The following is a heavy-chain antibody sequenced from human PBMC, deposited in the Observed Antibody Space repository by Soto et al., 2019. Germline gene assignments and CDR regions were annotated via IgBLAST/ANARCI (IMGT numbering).Heavy chain of an antibody. CDR2: IHPSGQPI. J-gene: IGHJ3*01. CDR3: AGRVRR. CDR1: GFTFSSSE. D-gene: IGHD3-10*01. Sequence: EVQLVESGRGLVQPGGSLRLSCAVSGFTFSSSEMYWVCQAPGKGLEWISYIHPSGQPILYAVFVRGRFTISRENANNSIFLQMNMLRAEDTAVYYFAGRVRRWGLGTMVTVSS. V-gene: IGHV3-48*03.